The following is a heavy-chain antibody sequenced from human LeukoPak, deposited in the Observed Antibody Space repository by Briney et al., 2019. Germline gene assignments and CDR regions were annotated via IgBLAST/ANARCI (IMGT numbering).Heavy chain of an antibody. D-gene: IGHD4-11*01. V-gene: IGHV4-34*01. CDR3: ARARTTVRFDP. Sequence: SETPSLTCAVYGGSFSGYYWSWIRQPPGKGLEWIGEINHSGSTNYNPSLKSRVTISVDTSKNQFSLKLSSVTAADTAVYYCARARTTVRFDPWGQGTLVTVSS. CDR1: GGSFSGYY. CDR2: INHSGST. J-gene: IGHJ5*02.